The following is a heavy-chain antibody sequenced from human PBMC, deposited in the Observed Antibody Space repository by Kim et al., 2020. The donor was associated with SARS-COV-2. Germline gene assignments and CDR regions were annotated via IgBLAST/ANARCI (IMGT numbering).Heavy chain of an antibody. CDR2: ISNSGTT. CDR3: ARVAGDSGPYPYYFDS. D-gene: IGHD3-10*01. J-gene: IGHJ4*02. V-gene: IGHV4-30-4*01. Sequence: SETLSLTCTVSGASMSSGDYYWSWIRQPPGKGLEWIGRISNSGTTYYNPFLESRVIISLDMSKNQFSLKLSSGTAADTAVYYCARVAGDSGPYPYYFDSWGQGPPLTVYS. CDR1: GASMSSGDYY.